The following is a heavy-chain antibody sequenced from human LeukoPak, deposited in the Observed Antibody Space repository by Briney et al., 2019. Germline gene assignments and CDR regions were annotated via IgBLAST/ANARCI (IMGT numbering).Heavy chain of an antibody. CDR1: GGTFSSYA. Sequence: ASVKVSCKASGGTFSSYAISWVRQAPGQGLEWMGGIIPIFGTANYAQKFQGRVTITADESTSTAYMELSSLRSEDTAVYYCARGVAVGATDAFDIWGQGTMVTVSS. V-gene: IGHV1-69*13. D-gene: IGHD1-26*01. CDR2: IIPIFGTA. J-gene: IGHJ3*02. CDR3: ARGVAVGATDAFDI.